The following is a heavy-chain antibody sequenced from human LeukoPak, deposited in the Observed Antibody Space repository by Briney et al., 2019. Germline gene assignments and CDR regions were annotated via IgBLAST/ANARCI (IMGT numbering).Heavy chain of an antibody. D-gene: IGHD6-19*01. CDR3: ARLARGSTIAVAGTIDY. V-gene: IGHV4-34*01. J-gene: IGHJ4*02. CDR2: INHSRNT. CDR1: GGSFSGYY. Sequence: PSETLSLTCAVYGGSFSGYYWSWIRQPPGKGLEWIGEINHSRNTNYNPSLKSRVTISVGTSKNQFSLKLSSVTAADTAVYYCARLARGSTIAVAGTIDYWGQGTLVTVSS.